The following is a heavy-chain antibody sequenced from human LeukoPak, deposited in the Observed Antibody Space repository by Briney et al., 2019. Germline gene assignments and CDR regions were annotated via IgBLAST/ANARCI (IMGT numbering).Heavy chain of an antibody. D-gene: IGHD5-18*01. J-gene: IGHJ4*02. V-gene: IGHV4-38-2*01. CDR2: IYHNGNT. Sequence: PSETLSLTCAVSGYSISSGYYWGWIRQPPGEGLEWIGTIYHNGNTYYNPSLKSRVTISVDTSKNQFSLKLSSVTAADTAVYYCARVRYNYGDSDYWGQGTLVTVSS. CDR3: ARVRYNYGDSDY. CDR1: GYSISSGYY.